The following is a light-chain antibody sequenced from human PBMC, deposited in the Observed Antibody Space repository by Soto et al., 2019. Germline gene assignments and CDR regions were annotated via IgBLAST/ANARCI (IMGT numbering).Light chain of an antibody. CDR3: SSYTTSTTTV. CDR1: SSDVGAYNY. Sequence: QSALTQPASVSGSPGQSITISCTGTSSDVGAYNYVSWYQQHPGKAPKLMIYDVNSRPSGVSNRFSGSKSGNTASLTISGLQAEDEADYYCSSYTTSTTTVFGGGTQLTVL. J-gene: IGLJ2*01. V-gene: IGLV2-14*01. CDR2: DVN.